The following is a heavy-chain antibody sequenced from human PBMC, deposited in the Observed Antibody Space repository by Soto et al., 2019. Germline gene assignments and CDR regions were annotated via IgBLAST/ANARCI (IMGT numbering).Heavy chain of an antibody. CDR3: ARAGYCSTTSCSYYGMDV. J-gene: IGHJ6*02. V-gene: IGHV3-48*03. CDR2: INSSGRAI. Sequence: GGSLRLSCAASGFTFSSFEMNWVRQAPGKGLEWVSYINSSGRAIHYADSVKGRLTISRDNAKNSLYLQMNSLGAEDTAVYYCARAGYCSTTSCSYYGMDVWGQGTTVTVSS. D-gene: IGHD2-2*01. CDR1: GFTFSSFE.